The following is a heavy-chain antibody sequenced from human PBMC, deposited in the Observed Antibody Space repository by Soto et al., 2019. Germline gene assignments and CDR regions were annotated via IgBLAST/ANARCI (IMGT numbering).Heavy chain of an antibody. CDR3: AKVRDYYGSGSYYQPLRGMDV. V-gene: IGHV3-23*01. D-gene: IGHD3-10*01. Sequence: EVQLLESGGGLVQPGGSLRLSCAASGFTFSSYAMSWVRQAPGKGLEWVSAISGSGGSTYYAASVKGRFTISRDNSKNTLYLQMNSLRAEDTAVYYCAKVRDYYGSGSYYQPLRGMDVWGQGTTVTVSS. CDR2: ISGSGGST. CDR1: GFTFSSYA. J-gene: IGHJ6*02.